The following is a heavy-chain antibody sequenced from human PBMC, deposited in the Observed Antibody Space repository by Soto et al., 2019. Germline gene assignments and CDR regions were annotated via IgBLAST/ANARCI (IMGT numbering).Heavy chain of an antibody. D-gene: IGHD2-15*01. CDR2: IRGRGGST. Sequence: EVQLLESGGGLVQPGGSLRLSCAASGFTFSSYAMSWARQAPGRGLEGVPAIRGRGGSTYYADSGKGRFTIPRENSKNTLYLQMNSLRAEDTAVYYCAKDLEDIVVVVAATPAWYFDLWGRGTLVTVSS. CDR3: AKDLEDIVVVVAATPAWYFDL. V-gene: IGHV3-23*01. CDR1: GFTFSSYA. J-gene: IGHJ2*01.